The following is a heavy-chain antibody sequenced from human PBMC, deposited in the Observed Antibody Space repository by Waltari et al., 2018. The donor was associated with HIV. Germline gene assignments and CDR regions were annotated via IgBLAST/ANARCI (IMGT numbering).Heavy chain of an antibody. Sequence: QVQLVQSGAEVKKPGASVKVSCKASGYTFTSYYMHWVRQAPGQGLEWMGIINPSGGSTSYVQKFQGRVTMTRDTSTSTVYMVLSSLRSEDTAVYYCASNSYGSGPISACDSWGQGTMVTVSS. V-gene: IGHV1-46*03. D-gene: IGHD2-15*01. CDR2: INPSGGST. J-gene: IGHJ3*02. CDR1: GYTFTSYY. CDR3: ASNSYGSGPISACDS.